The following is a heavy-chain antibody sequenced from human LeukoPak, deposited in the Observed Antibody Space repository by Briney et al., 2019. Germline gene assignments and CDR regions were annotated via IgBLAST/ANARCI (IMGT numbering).Heavy chain of an antibody. Sequence: GASVKVSCKASGYTFTSYGISWVRQAPGQGLEWMGWISAYNGNTNYAQKLQGRVTMTTGTSTSTAYMELRSLRSDDTAVYYCARLLWFGELSRYYYYMDVWGKGTTVTISS. V-gene: IGHV1-18*01. CDR3: ARLLWFGELSRYYYYMDV. CDR1: GYTFTSYG. J-gene: IGHJ6*03. D-gene: IGHD3-10*01. CDR2: ISAYNGNT.